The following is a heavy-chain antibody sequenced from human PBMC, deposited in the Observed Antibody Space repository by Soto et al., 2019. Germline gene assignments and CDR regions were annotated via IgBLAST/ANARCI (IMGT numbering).Heavy chain of an antibody. J-gene: IGHJ4*02. V-gene: IGHV4-59*08. CDR2: IYYSGST. Sequence: LETLSLTCTVSGCSISSYYWSWIRQPPGKGLEWIGYIYYSGSTNYNPSLKSRVTISVDTSKNQFSLKLSSVTAADTAVYYCARHPGIAAAGTSQFDYWGQGTLVTVSS. D-gene: IGHD6-13*01. CDR3: ARHPGIAAAGTSQFDY. CDR1: GCSISSYY.